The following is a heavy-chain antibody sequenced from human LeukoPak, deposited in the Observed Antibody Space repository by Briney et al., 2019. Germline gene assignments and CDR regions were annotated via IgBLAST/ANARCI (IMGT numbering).Heavy chain of an antibody. J-gene: IGHJ4*02. CDR1: GFTFSIYA. D-gene: IGHD1-26*01. CDR2: ISGSGGST. V-gene: IGHV3-23*01. Sequence: GGSLRLSCAASGFTFSIYAMSWVRQAPGKGLEWVSVISGSGGSTEYADSVKGRFTISRDNSKNTLYLQMNSLRAEDTAVYYCAEDGRSVGATGGYFDYWGQGTLVTVSS. CDR3: AEDGRSVGATGGYFDY.